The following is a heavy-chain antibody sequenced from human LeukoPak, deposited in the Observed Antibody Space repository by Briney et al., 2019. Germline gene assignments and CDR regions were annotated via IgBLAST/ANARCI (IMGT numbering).Heavy chain of an antibody. J-gene: IGHJ4*02. Sequence: PGGSLRLSCAASGFSFSNSWMNWVRQAPGQGLEWVANINPDGSRGCYVDSVRGRFTISRDNAKNSLYLQMDSLRAEDAAVYYCAKEDWLQSFYWGQGTLVTVSS. V-gene: IGHV3-7*01. CDR1: GFSFSNSW. CDR2: INPDGSRG. D-gene: IGHD5-24*01. CDR3: AKEDWLQSFY.